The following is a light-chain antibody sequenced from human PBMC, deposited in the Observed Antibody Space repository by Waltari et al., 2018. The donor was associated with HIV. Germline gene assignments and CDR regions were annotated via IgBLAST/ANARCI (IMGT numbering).Light chain of an antibody. CDR1: SGHSNYD. CDR2: LTSDGSH. J-gene: IGLJ3*02. CDR3: QTWDTGIRV. V-gene: IGLV4-69*01. Sequence: QLVLTQSPSASASLGASVKFTCTLSSGHSNYDIDWHQQQPEKGPRYLMKLTSDGSHSKGDEIPDRFSGSSSGAVRYLTISSLQSEDEADYYCQTWDTGIRVFGGGTKLSVL.